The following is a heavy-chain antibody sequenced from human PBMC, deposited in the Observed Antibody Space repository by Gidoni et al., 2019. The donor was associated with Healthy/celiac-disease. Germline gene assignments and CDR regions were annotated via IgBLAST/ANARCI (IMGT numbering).Heavy chain of an antibody. Sequence: QVQLQQWGAGLLKPSETLSLTCAVYGGSFSGYYWRWIRQPPGKGLEWIGKINHSGSTNYNPSLKGRVTISVDTSKNQFSLKLSSVTAADTAVYYCARRGFYAPYYYMDVWGKGTTVTVAS. V-gene: IGHV4-34*01. J-gene: IGHJ6*03. CDR3: ARRGFYAPYYYMDV. D-gene: IGHD2-2*01. CDR2: INHSGST. CDR1: GGSFSGYY.